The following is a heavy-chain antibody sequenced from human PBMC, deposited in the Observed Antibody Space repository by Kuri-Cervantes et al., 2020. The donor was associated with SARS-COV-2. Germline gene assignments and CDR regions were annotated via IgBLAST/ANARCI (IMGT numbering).Heavy chain of an antibody. D-gene: IGHD3-3*01. CDR2: ISSSSSYI. CDR3: AKDMGTIFGVVIGSGYGMDV. V-gene: IGHV3-21*04. J-gene: IGHJ6*02. Sequence: GESLKISCAASGFTFSSYSMNWVRQAPGKGLEWVSSISSSSSYIYYADSVRGRFTISRDKAKNSLYLQMNSLRAEDTALYYCAKDMGTIFGVVIGSGYGMDVWGQGTTVTVSS. CDR1: GFTFSSYS.